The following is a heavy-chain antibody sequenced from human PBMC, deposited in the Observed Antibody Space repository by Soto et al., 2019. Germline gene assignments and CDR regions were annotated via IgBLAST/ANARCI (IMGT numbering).Heavy chain of an antibody. Sequence: SETLSLTCTVSGGSMNYYYWSWIRQPPGKGLEWIGYIYHSGTAEYNPSLKSRVTLSVDTSKSQFSLRMSPVTTADTAVYYCARDRAIISATTKEYVFEIWGQGTMVTVSS. V-gene: IGHV4-59*01. J-gene: IGHJ3*02. D-gene: IGHD4-17*01. CDR1: GGSMNYYY. CDR3: ARDRAIISATTKEYVFEI. CDR2: IYHSGTA.